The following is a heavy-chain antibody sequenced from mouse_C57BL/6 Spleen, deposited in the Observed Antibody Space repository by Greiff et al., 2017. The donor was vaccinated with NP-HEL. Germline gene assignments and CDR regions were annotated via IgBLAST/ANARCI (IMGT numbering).Heavy chain of an antibody. Sequence: EVQLQQSGAELVRPGASVKLSCTASGFNIKDDYMHWVKQRPEQGLEWSGWIDPENGDTEYASKFQGKATITADTSSNTAYLQLSSLTSEDTAVYYCTYSNYVNGEFDYWGQGTTLTVSS. CDR3: TYSNYVNGEFDY. D-gene: IGHD2-5*01. V-gene: IGHV14-4*01. CDR1: GFNIKDDY. J-gene: IGHJ2*01. CDR2: IDPENGDT.